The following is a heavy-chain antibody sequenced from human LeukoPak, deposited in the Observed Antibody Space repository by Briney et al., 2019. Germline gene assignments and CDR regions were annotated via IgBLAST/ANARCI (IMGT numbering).Heavy chain of an antibody. CDR1: GYTFTDYY. CDR3: ARVRGSGNYYTGAFDY. V-gene: IGHV1-2*02. CDR2: INPNSGGT. J-gene: IGHJ4*02. D-gene: IGHD3-10*01. Sequence: ASVKVSCKASGYTFTDYYMHWVRQAPGQGLEWMGWINPNSGGTNYAQKFQGRVTMTRDTSISTAHTELSRLRPDDTAVYYCARVRGSGNYYTGAFDYWGQGTLVTVSS.